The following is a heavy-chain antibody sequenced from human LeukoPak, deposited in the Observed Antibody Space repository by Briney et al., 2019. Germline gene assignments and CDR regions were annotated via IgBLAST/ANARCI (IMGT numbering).Heavy chain of an antibody. CDR3: ARSRAGYPFDY. Sequence: GASVKVSCKASGGTFSSYAISWVRQAPGQGLEWMGGIIPIFGTANYAQKFQGRVTITADESTCTAYMELSSLRSEDTVVYYCARSRAGYPFDYWGQGTLVTVSS. CDR1: GGTFSSYA. J-gene: IGHJ4*02. V-gene: IGHV1-69*13. D-gene: IGHD5-24*01. CDR2: IIPIFGTA.